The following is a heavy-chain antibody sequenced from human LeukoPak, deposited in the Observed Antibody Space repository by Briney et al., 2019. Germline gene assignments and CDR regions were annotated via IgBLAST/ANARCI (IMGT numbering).Heavy chain of an antibody. J-gene: IGHJ4*02. V-gene: IGHV3-9*01. Sequence: PEGSLRLSCAASGFTFDDYAMHWVRQAPGKGLEWVSGISWNSGSIGYADSVKGRFTISRDNAKNSLYLQMNSLRAEDTALYYCAKGYYYDSSGYPFDYWGQGTLVTVSS. CDR2: ISWNSGSI. CDR3: AKGYYYDSSGYPFDY. CDR1: GFTFDDYA. D-gene: IGHD3-22*01.